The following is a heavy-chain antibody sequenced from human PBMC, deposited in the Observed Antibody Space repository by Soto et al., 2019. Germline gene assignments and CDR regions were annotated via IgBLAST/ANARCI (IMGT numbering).Heavy chain of an antibody. CDR2: IYYSGST. Sequence: ASETLSLTCTVSGGSISSSSYYWGWIRQPPGEGLEWIGSIYYSGSTYYNPSLKSRVTISVDTSKNQFSLKLSSVTAADTAVYYGARELGKRYFDWLPDDYWGQGTLVTVSS. J-gene: IGHJ4*02. CDR3: ARELGKRYFDWLPDDY. D-gene: IGHD3-9*01. V-gene: IGHV4-39*02. CDR1: GGSISSSSYY.